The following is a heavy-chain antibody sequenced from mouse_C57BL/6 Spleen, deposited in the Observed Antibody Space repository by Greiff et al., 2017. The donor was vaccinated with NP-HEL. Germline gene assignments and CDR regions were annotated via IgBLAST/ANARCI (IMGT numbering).Heavy chain of an antibody. V-gene: IGHV1-54*01. Sequence: VKLQESGAELVRPGTSVKVSCKASGYAFTNYLIEWVKQRPGQGLVWIGVINPGSGGTNYNEKFKGKATLTADKSSSTAYMQLSSLTSEDSAVYFCARPQYYGNYLDYWGQGTTLTVSS. CDR3: ARPQYYGNYLDY. CDR2: INPGSGGT. D-gene: IGHD2-1*01. J-gene: IGHJ2*01. CDR1: GYAFTNYL.